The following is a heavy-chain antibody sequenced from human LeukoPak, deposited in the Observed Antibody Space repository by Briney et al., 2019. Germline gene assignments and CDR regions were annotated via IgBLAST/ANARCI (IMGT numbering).Heavy chain of an antibody. D-gene: IGHD1-26*01. CDR2: ISSNGGST. CDR1: GFTFSSYA. Sequence: GGSLRLSCAASGFTFSSYAMHWVRQAPGEGLQYVSAISSNGGSTYYANSLKGRFTISRDNSKNTLYLQMGSLRAEDMAVYYCARRGSYYGGSTDYWGQGTLVTVSS. V-gene: IGHV3-64*01. J-gene: IGHJ4*02. CDR3: ARRGSYYGGSTDY.